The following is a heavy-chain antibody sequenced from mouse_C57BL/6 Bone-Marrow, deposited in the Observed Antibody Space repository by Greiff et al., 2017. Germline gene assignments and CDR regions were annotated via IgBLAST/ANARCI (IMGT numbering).Heavy chain of an antibody. V-gene: IGHV1-69*01. CDR1: GYTFTSYW. D-gene: IGHD1-1*01. Sequence: QVQLQQPGAELVMPGASVKLSCKASGYTFTSYWMHWVKQRPGQGLEWIGEIDPSDSYTNYNQKFKGKSTLTVDKSSSTAYMQLNSLTSEDSAVYYCARDGSSFYWYFDVWGTGTTVTVSS. CDR2: IDPSDSYT. CDR3: ARDGSSFYWYFDV. J-gene: IGHJ1*03.